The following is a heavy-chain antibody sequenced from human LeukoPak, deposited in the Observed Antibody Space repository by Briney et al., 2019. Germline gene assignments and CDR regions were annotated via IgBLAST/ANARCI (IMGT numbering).Heavy chain of an antibody. V-gene: IGHV3-7*01. Sequence: GGSLRLSCAASGFTFSRYWLSWVRQAPGKGLEWVADINQDESQKQYVDSVKGRFTISRDNAKNSLSLQMNSLRAEDTAVYYCARLLQQWPPINFDCWGQGTLVTVSS. CDR3: ARLLQQWPPINFDC. D-gene: IGHD5-18*01. J-gene: IGHJ4*02. CDR1: GFTFSRYW. CDR2: INQDESQK.